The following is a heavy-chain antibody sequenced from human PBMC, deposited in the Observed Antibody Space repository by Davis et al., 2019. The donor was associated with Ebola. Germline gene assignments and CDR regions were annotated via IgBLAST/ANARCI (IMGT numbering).Heavy chain of an antibody. CDR1: GFTFRTYG. CDR3: ARSSILDY. Sequence: GESLKISCAASGFTFRTYGMHWVRQAPGKGLEWVAVISYDGSNKYYADSVKGRFTISRDNSKNTLYLQMNSLRAEDTAVYYCARSSILDYWGQGTLVTVSS. V-gene: IGHV3-30*19. J-gene: IGHJ4*02. CDR2: ISYDGSNK.